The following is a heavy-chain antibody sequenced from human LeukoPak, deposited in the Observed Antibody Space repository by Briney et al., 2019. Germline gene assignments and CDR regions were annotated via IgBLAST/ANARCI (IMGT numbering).Heavy chain of an antibody. CDR3: ARAVRIVGGNPLLGPFEYYFDY. J-gene: IGHJ4*02. D-gene: IGHD1-26*01. CDR2: ISTYNGHT. V-gene: IGHV1-18*01. Sequence: ASVKVSCKASGYTFTNYVISWVRQAPGQGLEWMGWISTYNGHTNYTEKLQDRVTMTTDTSTSTAYMELSSLRSGDTAVYYCARAVRIVGGNPLLGPFEYYFDYWGQGTLVTVSS. CDR1: GYTFTNYV.